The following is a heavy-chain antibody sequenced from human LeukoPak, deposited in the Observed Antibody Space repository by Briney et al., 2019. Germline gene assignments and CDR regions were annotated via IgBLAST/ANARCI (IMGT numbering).Heavy chain of an antibody. D-gene: IGHD3-3*01. Sequence: WASVKVSCKASGGTFSSYAISWVRQAPGQGLEWMGGIIPIFGTANYAQKFQGRVTITADESTSTAYMELSSLRAEDTAVYYCARVFLPGYWGQGTLVTVSS. V-gene: IGHV1-69*13. CDR3: ARVFLPGY. CDR2: IIPIFGTA. J-gene: IGHJ4*02. CDR1: GGTFSSYA.